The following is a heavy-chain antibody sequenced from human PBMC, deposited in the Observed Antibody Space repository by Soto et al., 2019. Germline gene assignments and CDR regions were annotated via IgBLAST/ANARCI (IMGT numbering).Heavy chain of an antibody. CDR2: IIPIFGTA. CDR1: GGTFSSYA. CDR3: ARGVGDLGFGEFDY. V-gene: IGHV1-69*01. Sequence: QVQLVQSGAEVKKPGSSVKVSCKASGGTFSSYAISWVRQAPGQGLEWMGGIIPIFGTANYAQKFQGRVTITAAESTSTAYMELSSLGAEDTAVYYCARGVGDLGFGEFDYWGQGTLVTVSS. D-gene: IGHD3-10*01. J-gene: IGHJ4*02.